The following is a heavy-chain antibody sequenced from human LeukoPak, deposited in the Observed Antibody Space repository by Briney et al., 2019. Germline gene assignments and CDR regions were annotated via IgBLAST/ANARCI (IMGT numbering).Heavy chain of an antibody. D-gene: IGHD5-18*01. Sequence: SETLSLTCTVSNASMTDYFWSWIRQPPGKGLGWMGYIYSSGSTKYNPSLNSRVSMSVDTSKSHFSLRLRSVTAADTAVYYCARDPPTALASGRQDYWGQGTLVTVSS. J-gene: IGHJ4*02. CDR3: ARDPPTALASGRQDY. V-gene: IGHV4-59*12. CDR1: NASMTDYF. CDR2: IYSSGST.